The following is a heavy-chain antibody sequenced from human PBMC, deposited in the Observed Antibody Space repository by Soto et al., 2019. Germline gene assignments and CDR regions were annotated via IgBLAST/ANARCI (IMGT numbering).Heavy chain of an antibody. CDR1: GGTFSSYA. V-gene: IGHV1-69*13. CDR3: ALRNYDECMDV. J-gene: IGHJ6*02. D-gene: IGHD1-7*01. Sequence: ASVKVSCKASGGTFSSYAISWARQAPGQGLEWMGGIIPIFGTANYAQKFQGRVTITADESTSTAYMELSSLRSEDTAVYYCALRNYDECMDVWGQGTTVTVSS. CDR2: IIPIFGTA.